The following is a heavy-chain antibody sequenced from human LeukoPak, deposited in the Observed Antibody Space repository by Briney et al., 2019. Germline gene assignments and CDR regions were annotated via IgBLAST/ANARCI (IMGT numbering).Heavy chain of an antibody. V-gene: IGHV4-38-2*02. D-gene: IGHD3-3*01. J-gene: IGHJ4*02. CDR3: ARRITIFGVVKDYFDY. Sequence: RASETLSLTCTVSGYSISSGYYWGWIRQPPGKGLEWIGSIYHSGSTNYNPSLKSRVTISVDTSKNQFSLKLSSVTAADTAVYYCARRITIFGVVKDYFDYWGQGTLVTVSS. CDR2: IYHSGST. CDR1: GYSISSGYY.